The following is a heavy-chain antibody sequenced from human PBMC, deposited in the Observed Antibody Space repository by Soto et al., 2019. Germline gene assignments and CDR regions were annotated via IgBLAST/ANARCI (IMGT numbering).Heavy chain of an antibody. Sequence: SLKISCAASGFTFDDYAMHWVRQAPGKGLEWVSGISWNSGSIGYADSVKGRFTISRDNAKNSLYLQMNSLRAEDTALYYCAKDSPTIFNLLTGPRSAPHYYYMYVWGKGTTVTVSS. D-gene: IGHD3-9*01. CDR3: AKDSPTIFNLLTGPRSAPHYYYMYV. CDR2: ISWNSGSI. CDR1: GFTFDDYA. V-gene: IGHV3-9*01. J-gene: IGHJ6*03.